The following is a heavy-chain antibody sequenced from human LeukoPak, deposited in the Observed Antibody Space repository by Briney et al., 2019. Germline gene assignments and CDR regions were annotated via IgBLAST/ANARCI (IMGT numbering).Heavy chain of an antibody. Sequence: GGSLRLSCAASGFTFSSYSMNWVRQAPGKGLEWVSSIGSSSSYIYYADSVKGRFTISRDNAKNSLYLQMNSLRAEDTAVYYCARGDEGYCSGGSCYDLDYWGQGTLVTVSS. CDR2: IGSSSSYI. CDR3: ARGDEGYCSGGSCYDLDY. CDR1: GFTFSSYS. D-gene: IGHD2-15*01. J-gene: IGHJ4*02. V-gene: IGHV3-21*01.